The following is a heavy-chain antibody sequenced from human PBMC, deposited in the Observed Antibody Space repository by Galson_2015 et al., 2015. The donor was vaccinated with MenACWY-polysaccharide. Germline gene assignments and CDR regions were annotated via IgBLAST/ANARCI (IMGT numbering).Heavy chain of an antibody. CDR2: ISYDGSNK. Sequence: SLRLSCAASGFTFSSYAMHWVRQAPGKGLEWVAVISYDGSNKYYADSVKGRFTISRDNSKNTLYLQMNSLRAEDTAVYYCARGGSCSSTSCYTNYYSYYYMDVWGKGTTVTVSS. V-gene: IGHV3-30-3*01. J-gene: IGHJ6*03. CDR1: GFTFSSYA. D-gene: IGHD2-2*02. CDR3: ARGGSCSSTSCYTNYYSYYYMDV.